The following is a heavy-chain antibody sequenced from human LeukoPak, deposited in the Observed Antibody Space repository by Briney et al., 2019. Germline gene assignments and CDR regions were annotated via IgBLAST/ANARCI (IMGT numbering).Heavy chain of an antibody. D-gene: IGHD2-21*01. CDR2: ISYDGSNK. J-gene: IGHJ6*02. V-gene: IGHV3-30-3*01. Sequence: GGSLRLSCAASGFTFSSYAMHWVRQAPGKGLEWVAVISYDGSNKYYADSVKSRFTISRDNSKNTLYLQMNSLRAEDTAVYYCARERGGDYYYYGMDVWGQGTTVTVSS. CDR3: ARERGGDYYYYGMDV. CDR1: GFTFSSYA.